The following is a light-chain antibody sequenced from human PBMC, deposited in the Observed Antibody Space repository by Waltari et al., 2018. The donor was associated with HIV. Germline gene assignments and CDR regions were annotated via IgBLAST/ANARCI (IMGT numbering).Light chain of an antibody. J-gene: IGKJ1*01. CDR1: QSVMYSSNNKNY. Sequence: DIVMTQSPDSLAVSLGERATIHCKSSQSVMYSSNNKNYLAWYQQKPGQPPKRLIYWASSREYGVPDRFSGSGSGTDFTLTISSLQAEDVAVYYCQQYYITPKTFGQGTKVEIK. V-gene: IGKV4-1*01. CDR2: WAS. CDR3: QQYYITPKT.